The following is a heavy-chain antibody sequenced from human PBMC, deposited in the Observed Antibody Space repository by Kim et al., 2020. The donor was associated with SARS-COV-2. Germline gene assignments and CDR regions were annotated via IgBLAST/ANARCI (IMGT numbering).Heavy chain of an antibody. CDR3: ATLGYDILTGSLYFDY. CDR2: INPSGGST. CDR1: GYTFTSYY. V-gene: IGHV1-46*01. D-gene: IGHD3-9*01. Sequence: ASVKVSCKASGYTFTSYYMHWVRQAPGQGLEWMGIINPSGGSTSYAQKFQGRVTMTMDTSTSTVYMELSSLRSEDTAVYYCATLGYDILTGSLYFDYWGQGTLVTVSS. J-gene: IGHJ4*02.